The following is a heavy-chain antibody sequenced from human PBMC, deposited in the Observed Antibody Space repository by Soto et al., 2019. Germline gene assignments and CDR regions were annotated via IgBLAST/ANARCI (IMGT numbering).Heavy chain of an antibody. CDR3: AKRTTVTYAYYCYTDV. CDR1: GFSFSSYA. J-gene: IGHJ6*03. D-gene: IGHD4-4*01. CDR2: ITGSGGST. V-gene: IGHV3-23*01. Sequence: EVQLLESGGGLVQPGGSLRLSCAASGFSFSSYAVNWVRQAPGKGLEWVSTITGSGGSTYYADSVKGRFTISRDNSKSTLYLQMNSSRAEVTAVYYCAKRTTVTYAYYCYTDVWSKGTTGTVAS.